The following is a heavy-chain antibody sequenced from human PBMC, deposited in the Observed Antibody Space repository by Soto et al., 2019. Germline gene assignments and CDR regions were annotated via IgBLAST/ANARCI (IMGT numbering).Heavy chain of an antibody. CDR1: GFTFDDYT. CDR3: AKDKTGFGELLAGFDY. CDR2: ISWDGGST. V-gene: IGHV3-43*01. Sequence: GGSLRLSCAASGFTFDDYTMHWVRQAPGKGLEWVSLISWDGGSTYYADSVKGRFTISRDNSKNSLYLQMNSLRTEDTALYYCAKDKTGFGELLAGFDYWGQGTLVTVSS. D-gene: IGHD3-10*01. J-gene: IGHJ4*02.